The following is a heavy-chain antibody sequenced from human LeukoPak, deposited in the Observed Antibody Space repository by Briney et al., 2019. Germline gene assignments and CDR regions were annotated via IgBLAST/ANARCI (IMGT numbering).Heavy chain of an antibody. J-gene: IGHJ3*02. D-gene: IGHD4-23*01. CDR1: GGTFSSYA. CDR3: ASPTTVVTFPEHFFDI. CDR2: IIPIFGTA. V-gene: IGHV1-69*05. Sequence: ASVKVSCKASGGTFSSYAISWVRQAPGQGLEWMGGIIPIFGTANYAQKFQGRVTITTDESTSTAYMELSSLRSEDTAVYYCASPTTVVTFPEHFFDIWGQGTMVTVSS.